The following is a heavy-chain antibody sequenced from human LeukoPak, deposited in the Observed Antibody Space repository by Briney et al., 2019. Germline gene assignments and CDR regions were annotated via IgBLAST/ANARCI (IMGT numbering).Heavy chain of an antibody. CDR2: IYTSGST. CDR1: GVSISSGSYY. J-gene: IGHJ4*02. CDR3: AREDLSSSWVNFDY. V-gene: IGHV4-61*02. Sequence: SETLSLTCTVSGVSISSGSYYWSWIRQPAGKGLEWIGRIYTSGSTNYNPSLKSRVTISVDTSKNQFSLKLSSVTAADTAVYYCAREDLSSSWVNFDYWGQGTLVTVSS. D-gene: IGHD6-13*01.